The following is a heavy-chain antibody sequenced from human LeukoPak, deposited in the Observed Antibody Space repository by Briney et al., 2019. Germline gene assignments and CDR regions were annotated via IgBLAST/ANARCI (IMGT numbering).Heavy chain of an antibody. Sequence: PSETLSLTCTVSGGSISSYYWSWIRQPPGKGLEWIGYIYYSGSTDSNPSLKSRVTISVDTSKNQFSLKLSSVAAADTAVYYCASSIVGSSWPFDYWGQGTLVTVSS. J-gene: IGHJ4*02. CDR3: ASSIVGSSWPFDY. D-gene: IGHD6-13*01. V-gene: IGHV4-59*01. CDR1: GGSISSYY. CDR2: IYYSGST.